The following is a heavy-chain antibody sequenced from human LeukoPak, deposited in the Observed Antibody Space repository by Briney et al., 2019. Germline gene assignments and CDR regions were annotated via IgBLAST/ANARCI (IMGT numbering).Heavy chain of an antibody. J-gene: IGHJ6*03. V-gene: IGHV1-69*01. CDR2: IIPIFGTA. D-gene: IGHD5-12*01. Sequence: ASVKVSCKASGGTFSSYAISWVRQAPGQGLEWMGGIIPIFGTANYAQKFQGRVTITADESTSTAYMELRSLRSDDTAVYYCARVCGLNIVATMSYYYYYMDVWGKGTTVTVSS. CDR3: ARVCGLNIVATMSYYYYYMDV. CDR1: GGTFSSYA.